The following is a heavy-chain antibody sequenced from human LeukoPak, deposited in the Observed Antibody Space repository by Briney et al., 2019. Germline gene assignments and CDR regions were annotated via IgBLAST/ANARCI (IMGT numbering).Heavy chain of an antibody. J-gene: IGHJ6*03. Sequence: GGSLRLSCAASGFTFSSYSMNWVRQAPGKGLEWVSYISSSSSSTYYADSVKGRFTISRDNAKNSLYLQMNSLRAEDTAVYYCASGSDSSGYYMGVWGQGTTVTVSS. CDR3: ASGSDSSGYYMGV. CDR2: ISSSSSST. CDR1: GFTFSSYS. D-gene: IGHD3-22*01. V-gene: IGHV3-48*01.